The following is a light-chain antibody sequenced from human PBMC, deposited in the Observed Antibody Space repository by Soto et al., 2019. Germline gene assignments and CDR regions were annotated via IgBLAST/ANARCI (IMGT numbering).Light chain of an antibody. V-gene: IGKV1-13*02. CDR2: AAS. CDR3: QQYNSYSLWT. J-gene: IGKJ1*01. CDR1: QGVSSA. Sequence: AIQLTQTPSSLSASVGDRVPITCRASQGVSSALAWDQQKPGKAPKRLIYAASRLQSGVPSRFSGSGFGTEFPLSICSLLPDEFATYYCQQYNSYSLWTFGEGTKVDIK.